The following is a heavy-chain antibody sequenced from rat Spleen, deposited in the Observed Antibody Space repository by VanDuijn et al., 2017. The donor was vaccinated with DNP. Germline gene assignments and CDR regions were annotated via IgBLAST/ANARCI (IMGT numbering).Heavy chain of an antibody. CDR1: GFSLTSYH. V-gene: IGHV2-43*01. J-gene: IGHJ4*01. Sequence: QVQLKESGPGLVQPSQTLSLDCTVSGFSLTSYHVHWVRQPSGKGLEWMGVIWTGGSPEYNLTLKSRLSISRDTSKSQVFLQRNRLQTDDTGTYYCTREGRYTPDYNVMDAWGQVASVTDSS. CDR3: TREGRYTPDYNVMDA. CDR2: IWTGGSP. D-gene: IGHD1-6*01.